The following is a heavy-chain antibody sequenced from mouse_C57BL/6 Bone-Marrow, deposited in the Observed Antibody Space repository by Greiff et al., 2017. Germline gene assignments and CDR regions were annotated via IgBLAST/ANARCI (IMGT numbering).Heavy chain of an antibody. CDR3: APMISYYFDY. J-gene: IGHJ2*01. CDR1: GYTFTSYW. CDR2: IYPGSGST. Sequence: QVQLKQPGAELVKPGASVKMSCKASGYTFTSYWITWVKQRPGQGLEWIGDIYPGSGSTNYNEKFKSKATLTVDTSSSTAYLQLSSLTSEDSAVYYCAPMISYYFDYWGQGTTLTVSS. V-gene: IGHV1-55*01. D-gene: IGHD2-3*01.